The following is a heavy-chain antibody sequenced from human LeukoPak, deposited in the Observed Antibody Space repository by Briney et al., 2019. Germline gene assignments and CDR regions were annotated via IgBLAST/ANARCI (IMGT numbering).Heavy chain of an antibody. CDR1: GFTFDDYG. J-gene: IGHJ5*02. Sequence: GGSLRLSCAASGFTFDDYGMSWVRQAPGKGLEWVSGINWNGGSTGYADSVKGRFTISRDNARNSLYLQMNSLRAEDTAVYYCARTQGSSSYNWFDPWGQGTLVTVSS. CDR2: INWNGGST. D-gene: IGHD6-6*01. CDR3: ARTQGSSSYNWFDP. V-gene: IGHV3-20*04.